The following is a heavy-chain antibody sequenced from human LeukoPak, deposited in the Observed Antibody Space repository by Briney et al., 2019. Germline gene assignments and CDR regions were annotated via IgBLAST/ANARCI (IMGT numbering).Heavy chain of an antibody. CDR3: ARDRSPAPGRSYGRGHFDY. CDR2: INPNSGDT. V-gene: IGHV1-2*02. CDR1: GYTFTGYY. J-gene: IGHJ4*02. Sequence: ASVKVSCKASGYTFTGYYMHWVRQAPGQGLEWMGWINPNSGDTNYAQKFQGRVTMTRDTSINTAYMELSRLRSDDAAVYYCARDRSPAPGRSYGRGHFDYWGQGTLVTVSS. D-gene: IGHD5-18*01.